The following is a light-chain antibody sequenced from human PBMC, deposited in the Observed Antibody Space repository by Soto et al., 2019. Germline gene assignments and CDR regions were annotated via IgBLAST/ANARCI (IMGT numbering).Light chain of an antibody. Sequence: KALTQSPVTLSLSPGERATLSCRASQSVSSNLAWYQQRPGQAPRLLIYGASTRASGVPDRFSGSGSGTEFILTISSLQSEDSAVYYCQQRNNWLYTFGQGTKLEIK. V-gene: IGKV3-15*01. J-gene: IGKJ2*01. CDR3: QQRNNWLYT. CDR2: GAS. CDR1: QSVSSN.